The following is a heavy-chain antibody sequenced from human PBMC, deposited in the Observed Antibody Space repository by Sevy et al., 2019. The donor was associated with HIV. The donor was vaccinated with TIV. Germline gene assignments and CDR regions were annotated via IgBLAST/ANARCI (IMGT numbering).Heavy chain of an antibody. Sequence: GGSLRLSCAASGFTFTYTWMNWVRQAPGKGLEWVGRIRSKTDGGTTDYAAPVKGRFTISRDDSKNTLFLQMNSLKTEDSAVYYCTTSTQVDYYGMDVWGQGTTVTVSS. V-gene: IGHV3-15*07. CDR2: IRSKTDGGTT. CDR3: TTSTQVDYYGMDV. D-gene: IGHD4-4*01. CDR1: GFTFTYTW. J-gene: IGHJ6*02.